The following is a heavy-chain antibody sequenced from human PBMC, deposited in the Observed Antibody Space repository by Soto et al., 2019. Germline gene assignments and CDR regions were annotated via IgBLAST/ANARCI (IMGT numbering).Heavy chain of an antibody. Sequence: QVQLVQSGAEVKKPGSSVKVSCKSSGGTFSSYAISWVLQASGQGVEWMGVIIPIFGTANYAQKFQGSVTITADEYTRTSYMELSSLRSEARDVYYCARAYGDYAHYYYYGIDVWGHGTTFTVAS. D-gene: IGHD4-17*01. J-gene: IGHJ6*02. CDR2: IIPIFGTA. CDR3: ARAYGDYAHYYYYGIDV. V-gene: IGHV1-69*01. CDR1: GGTFSSYA.